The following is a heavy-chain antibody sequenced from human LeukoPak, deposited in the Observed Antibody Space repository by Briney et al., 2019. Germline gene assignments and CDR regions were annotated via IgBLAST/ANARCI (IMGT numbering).Heavy chain of an antibody. CDR2: ISYDGSKK. CDR3: ANTVNYYYYYYDMDV. Sequence: GGSLRLSCAASGFTFSSYGVHWVRQAPGKGLEWVAVISYDGSKKYYADSVKGRFTISRDDSKNTLYLQMNSLRAEDTAVYYCANTVNYYYYYYDMDVWGKGTTVTVSS. CDR1: GFTFSSYG. V-gene: IGHV3-30*18. D-gene: IGHD4-17*01. J-gene: IGHJ6*04.